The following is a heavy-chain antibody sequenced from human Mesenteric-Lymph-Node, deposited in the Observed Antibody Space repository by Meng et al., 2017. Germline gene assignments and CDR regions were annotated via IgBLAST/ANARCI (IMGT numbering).Heavy chain of an antibody. Sequence: GGSLRLSCEASGFTFSDYYMIWIRQAPGMGLEWISYISDRSSTEYYADSVKGRFTISRHNSKNTLYLQMNSLRAEDTAVYYCASGGKAEYYYYGMDVWGQGTTVTVSS. CDR3: ASGGKAEYYYYGMDV. CDR1: GFTFSDYY. V-gene: IGHV3-11*01. CDR2: ISDRSSTE. D-gene: IGHD4-23*01. J-gene: IGHJ6*02.